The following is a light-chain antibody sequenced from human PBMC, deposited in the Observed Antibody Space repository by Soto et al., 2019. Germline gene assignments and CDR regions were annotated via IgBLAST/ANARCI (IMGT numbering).Light chain of an antibody. CDR1: FSLLHSNGYKY. V-gene: IGKV2-28*01. CDR2: LGS. CDR3: MQALQTTIT. Sequence: IVMSHSPDSRPVTPVLPASICYCSSFSLLHSNGYKYLDWYLQKPGQSPQVLXYLGSNRASGVPDRFSGSGSGTDFTLKISRVQPEEVGVYYCMQALQTTITFGQGTRLEIK. J-gene: IGKJ5*01.